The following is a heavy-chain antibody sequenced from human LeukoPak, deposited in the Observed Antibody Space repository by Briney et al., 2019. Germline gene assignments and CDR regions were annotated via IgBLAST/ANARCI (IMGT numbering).Heavy chain of an antibody. Sequence: PSETLSLTCTVSGGSISSSSYYWGWIRQPPGKGLEWIGSIYYSGSTYYNPSLKSRVTISVDTSKNQFSLKLSSVTAADTAVYYCARHGTTTGGWFDPWGQGTLVTVSS. D-gene: IGHD1-1*01. CDR3: ARHGTTTGGWFDP. J-gene: IGHJ5*02. V-gene: IGHV4-39*01. CDR1: GGSISSSSYY. CDR2: IYYSGST.